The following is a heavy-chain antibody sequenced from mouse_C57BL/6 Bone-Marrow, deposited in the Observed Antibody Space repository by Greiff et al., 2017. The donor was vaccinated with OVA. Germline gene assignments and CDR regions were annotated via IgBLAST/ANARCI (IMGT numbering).Heavy chain of an antibody. CDR3: ARDTTVVTAMDY. D-gene: IGHD1-1*01. CDR2: LDPSDSYP. CDR1: GYTFTSYW. J-gene: IGHJ4*01. Sequence: QVQLQQPGAELVMPGASVKLSCKASGYTFTSYWMHWVKQRPGQGLEWIGELDPSDSYPNYTQKFKGKSTLTVDKSSSTAYMQLSSLTSEDSAVYYCARDTTVVTAMDYWGQGTSVTVSS. V-gene: IGHV1-69*01.